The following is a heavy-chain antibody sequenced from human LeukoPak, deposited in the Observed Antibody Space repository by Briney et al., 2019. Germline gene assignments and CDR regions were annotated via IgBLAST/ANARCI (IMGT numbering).Heavy chain of an antibody. V-gene: IGHV4-31*03. Sequence: SETLSLTCTVSGGSISSGGYYWSWIRQHPGKGLEWIGYIYYSGSTYYNPSLKSRVTISVDTSKNQFSLKLSSVTAADMAVYYCARDLFGDYGNWGQGTLVTVSS. CDR3: ARDLFGDYGN. CDR1: GGSISSGGYY. J-gene: IGHJ4*02. CDR2: IYYSGST. D-gene: IGHD4-17*01.